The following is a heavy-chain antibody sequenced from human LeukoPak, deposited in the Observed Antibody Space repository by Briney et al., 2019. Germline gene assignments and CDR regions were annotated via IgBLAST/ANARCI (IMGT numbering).Heavy chain of an antibody. CDR1: GFTFYDYG. CDR3: ARAQGRGPLYYYGMDV. J-gene: IGHJ6*02. V-gene: IGHV3-20*01. Sequence: GGSLRLSCAASGFTFYDYGMSWVRHAPGKGLEWGSGINWNGGSTVYADSVKGGFTISRDNAKNSLYLQMNSLRAEDTALYHCARAQGRGPLYYYGMDVWGQGTTVTVSS. CDR2: INWNGGST.